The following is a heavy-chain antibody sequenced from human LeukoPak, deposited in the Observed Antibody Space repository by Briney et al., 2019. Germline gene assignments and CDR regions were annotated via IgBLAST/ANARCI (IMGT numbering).Heavy chain of an antibody. CDR2: ISGSGGST. CDR3: AKQGRDWLRDYYYYMDV. Sequence: GGPLRLSCAASGFTFSSYGMSWVRQAPGKGLEWVSAISGSGGSTYYADSVKGRFTISRDNSKNTLYLQMNSLRAEDTAVYYCAKQGRDWLRDYYYYMDVWGKGTTVTISS. CDR1: GFTFSSYG. D-gene: IGHD3-9*01. V-gene: IGHV3-23*01. J-gene: IGHJ6*03.